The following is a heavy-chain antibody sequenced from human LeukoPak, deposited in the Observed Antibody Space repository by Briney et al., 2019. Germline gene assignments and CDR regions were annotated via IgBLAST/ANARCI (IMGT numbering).Heavy chain of an antibody. J-gene: IGHJ5*02. D-gene: IGHD3-22*01. CDR1: GGSISSFY. CDR3: ARAGYYYDSSGYFRFDP. Sequence: SETLSLTCTVSGGSISSFYWSWIRQPPGKGLEWVGYIYYIGSTNYNPSLNSRVTISLDTSKNQFSLKLSSVTAADTAVYYCARAGYYYDSSGYFRFDPWGQGTLVTVSS. CDR2: IYYIGST. V-gene: IGHV4-59*01.